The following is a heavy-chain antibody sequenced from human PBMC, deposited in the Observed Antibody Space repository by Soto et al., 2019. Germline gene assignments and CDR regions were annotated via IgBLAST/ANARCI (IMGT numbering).Heavy chain of an antibody. D-gene: IGHD3-9*01. Sequence: EVQLLESGGGLVQPGGSLRLSCVGSGFTFRSHALTWVRQSPGKGLEWVASISGTGGTTYYGDSMRGRFTISRDNSKETLNLQMDSLRPEDTAIYFCARDPMERYFDWYFAQWCQGSMVIVTS. V-gene: IGHV3-23*01. CDR1: GFTFRSHA. J-gene: IGHJ4*02. CDR3: ARDPMERYFDWYFAQ. CDR2: ISGTGGTT.